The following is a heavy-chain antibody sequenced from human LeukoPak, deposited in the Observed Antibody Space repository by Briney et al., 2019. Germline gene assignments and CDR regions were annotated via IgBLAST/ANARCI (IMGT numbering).Heavy chain of an antibody. Sequence: GASVKVSCKASGYTFTSYGISWVRQAPGQGLEWMGWISAYNGNTNYAQKLQGRVTMTTDTSTSTAYMELRSLRSDDTAVYYCARAPTIWETAGRVDPWGQGTLVTVSS. CDR1: GYTFTSYG. D-gene: IGHD6-19*01. CDR2: ISAYNGNT. J-gene: IGHJ5*02. V-gene: IGHV1-18*01. CDR3: ARAPTIWETAGRVDP.